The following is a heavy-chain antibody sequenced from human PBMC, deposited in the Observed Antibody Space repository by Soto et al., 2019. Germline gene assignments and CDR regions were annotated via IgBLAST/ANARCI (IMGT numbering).Heavy chain of an antibody. Sequence: PSETLSLTCTVSGGSINSNNYYWAWIRQPPGKGLAWIASIYYDGSTYYNPSLKSRVSISVDTSKNHFSLKLSSATAADTAVYYCAKVVVAATRHTDFDSWGQGXLVTVYS. CDR2: IYYDGST. J-gene: IGHJ4*02. V-gene: IGHV4-39*02. D-gene: IGHD2-15*01. CDR3: AKVVVAATRHTDFDS. CDR1: GGSINSNNYY.